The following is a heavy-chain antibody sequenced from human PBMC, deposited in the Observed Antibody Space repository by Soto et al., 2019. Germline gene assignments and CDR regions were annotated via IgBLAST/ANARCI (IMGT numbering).Heavy chain of an antibody. CDR3: ASIYSGSSQLRY. V-gene: IGHV4-59*08. J-gene: IGHJ4*02. CDR2: IYYSGST. D-gene: IGHD1-26*01. Sequence: PSGTLSLTCTVSGGSISSYYWSWIRQPPGKGLEWIGYIYYSGSTNYNPSLKSRVTISVDTSKNQFSLKLSSVTAADTAVHYCASIYSGSSQLRYWGQGTLVTVSS. CDR1: GGSISSYY.